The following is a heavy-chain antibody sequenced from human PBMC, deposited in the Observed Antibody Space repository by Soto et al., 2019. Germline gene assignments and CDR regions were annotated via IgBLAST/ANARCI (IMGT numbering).Heavy chain of an antibody. Sequence: QVQLVQSGAEVKKPGSSVKVSRKASGGTFSSYAISWVRQAPGQGLEWMGGIIPIFGTANYAQKFQGRVTITADESTSTAYMELSSLRSEDTAVYYCARDRSVAGHYYYYYYGMDVWGQGTTVTVSS. D-gene: IGHD6-19*01. CDR1: GGTFSSYA. J-gene: IGHJ6*02. V-gene: IGHV1-69*01. CDR3: ARDRSVAGHYYYYYYGMDV. CDR2: IIPIFGTA.